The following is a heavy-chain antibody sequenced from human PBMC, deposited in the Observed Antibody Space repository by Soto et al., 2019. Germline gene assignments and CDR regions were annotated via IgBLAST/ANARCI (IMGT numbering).Heavy chain of an antibody. V-gene: IGHV3-23*01. CDR3: AKGRTYFDF. Sequence: EVVLLQSGGDLVQPGGSLRLSCAASGFTFSAYAMTWVRQAPGKGLEWVSDISDGDGDTHYADSVRGRFVISRDNSKNTLFLEMNSLRAEDAAVYYCAKGRTYFDFWGQGSLVTVSS. CDR2: ISDGDGDT. CDR1: GFTFSAYA. J-gene: IGHJ4*02.